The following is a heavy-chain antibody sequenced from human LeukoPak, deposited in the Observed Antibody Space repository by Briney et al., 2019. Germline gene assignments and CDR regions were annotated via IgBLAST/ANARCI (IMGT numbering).Heavy chain of an antibody. CDR2: IYYSGST. D-gene: IGHD5-12*01. CDR1: GGSISSGGYS. CDR3: AREGRWLRY. Sequence: PSETLSLTCAVSGGSISSGGYSWSWIRQPPGKGLEWIGYIYYSGSTYYNPSLKSRVTISVDTSKNQFSLKLSSVTAADTAVYYCAREGRWLRYWGQGTLVTVSS. J-gene: IGHJ4*02. V-gene: IGHV4-30-2*05.